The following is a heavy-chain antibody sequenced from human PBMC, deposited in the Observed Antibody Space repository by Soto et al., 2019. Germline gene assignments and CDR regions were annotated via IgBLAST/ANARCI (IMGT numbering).Heavy chain of an antibody. D-gene: IGHD6-13*01. CDR3: ARDLSIAAALLDY. Sequence: ASVKGSCKGSGYTLTGDGVGWVRKAPGQGLEWMGWISAYNGNTNYAQKLQGRVTMTTDTSTSTAYMELRSLRSDDTAVYYCARDLSIAAALLDYWGQGTLVTVSS. V-gene: IGHV1-18*01. J-gene: IGHJ4*02. CDR2: ISAYNGNT. CDR1: GYTLTGDG.